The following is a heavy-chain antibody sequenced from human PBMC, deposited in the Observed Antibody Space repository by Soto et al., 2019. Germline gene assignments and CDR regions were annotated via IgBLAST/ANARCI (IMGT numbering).Heavy chain of an antibody. J-gene: IGHJ6*03. V-gene: IGHV3-48*01. CDR3: ARDPVRAAANYYYYMDV. D-gene: IGHD6-13*01. CDR2: ISSSSSTI. CDR1: GFTFSSYS. Sequence: GGSLRLSCAASGFTFSSYSMNWVRQAPGKGLEWVSYISSSSSTIYYADSVKGRLTISRDNAKNSLYLQMNSLRAEDTAVYYCARDPVRAAANYYYYMDVWGKGTTVTVSS.